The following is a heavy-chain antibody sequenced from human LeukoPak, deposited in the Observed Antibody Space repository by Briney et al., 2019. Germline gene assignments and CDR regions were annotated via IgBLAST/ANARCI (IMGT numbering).Heavy chain of an antibody. Sequence: ASVKVSCKASGYTFTGYYIHWVRQVPGQGLEWMGWINPNSGATNYAQKFQGRVTITTDESTTTAYMELSSLRSEDTAVYYCAGGTQLERLDYYYYYMDVWGKGTTVTVSS. D-gene: IGHD1-1*01. J-gene: IGHJ6*03. CDR2: INPNSGAT. V-gene: IGHV1-2*02. CDR3: AGGTQLERLDYYYYYMDV. CDR1: GYTFTGYY.